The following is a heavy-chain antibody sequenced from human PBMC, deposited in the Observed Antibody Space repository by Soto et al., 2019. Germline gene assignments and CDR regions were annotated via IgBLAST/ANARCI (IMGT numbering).Heavy chain of an antibody. V-gene: IGHV3-11*06. CDR1: GFTFGDYY. CDR3: ARDRSRVVTAFDS. Sequence: QVQLVESGGGLVKPGGSLRLSCAASGFTFGDYYFNWIRQAPGKGLEWISYISSSSSYTNYADSVKGRFTISRDNAKNTLYLETKSLRADDTAVYYCARDRSRVVTAFDSWGRGTLVTVSS. CDR2: ISSSSSYT. D-gene: IGHD2-21*02. J-gene: IGHJ4*02.